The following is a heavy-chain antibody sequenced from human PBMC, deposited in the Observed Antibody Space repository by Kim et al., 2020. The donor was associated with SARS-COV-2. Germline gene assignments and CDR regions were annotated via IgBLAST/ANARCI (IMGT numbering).Heavy chain of an antibody. CDR1: GFTFSSYG. J-gene: IGHJ6*03. D-gene: IGHD2-2*02. CDR2: IWYDGSNK. V-gene: IGHV3-33*01. Sequence: GGSLRLSCAASGFTFSSYGMHWVRQAPGKGLEWVAVIWYDGSNKYYADSVKGRFTISRDNSKNTLYLQMNSLRAEDTAVYYCARETEDIVVVPAAIPGYYYYMDVWGKGTTVTVSS. CDR3: ARETEDIVVVPAAIPGYYYYMDV.